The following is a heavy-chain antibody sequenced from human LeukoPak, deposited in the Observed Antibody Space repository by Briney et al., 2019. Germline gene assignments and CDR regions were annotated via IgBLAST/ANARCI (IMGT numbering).Heavy chain of an antibody. Sequence: GGSLRLSCAASGFTFSSYAMHWVRQAPGKGLEYVSAISSNGGSTYYANSVKGRFTISRDNSKSTLYLQMGSLRAEDMAVYYCARDQLLWFGVFDYWGQGTLVNVSS. CDR3: ARDQLLWFGVFDY. J-gene: IGHJ4*02. CDR2: ISSNGGST. V-gene: IGHV3-64*01. D-gene: IGHD3-10*01. CDR1: GFTFSSYA.